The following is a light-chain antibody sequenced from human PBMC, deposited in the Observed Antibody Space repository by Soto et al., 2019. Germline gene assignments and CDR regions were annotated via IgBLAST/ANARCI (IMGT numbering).Light chain of an antibody. V-gene: IGLV1-44*01. Sequence: QAVVTQPPSASGTPGQRVTISCSGSSSNIGTKTVTSYQQLPGTAPKLIIYTNNQRPSGVPDRFSGSKSGTSASLAISGLQSDDEADYYCAAWDDSLNGWVFGGGTKLTVL. CDR2: TNN. J-gene: IGLJ3*02. CDR1: SSNIGTKT. CDR3: AAWDDSLNGWV.